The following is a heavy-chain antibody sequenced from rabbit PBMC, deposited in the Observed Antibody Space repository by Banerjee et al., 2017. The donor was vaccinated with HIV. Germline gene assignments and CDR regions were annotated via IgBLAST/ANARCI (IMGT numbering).Heavy chain of an antibody. V-gene: IGHV1S45*01. CDR3: ARDFDF. J-gene: IGHJ4*01. Sequence: QQQLEESGGDLVKPEGSLTLTCTASGFSFSTSYWICWVRQAPGKGLEWIACIYTGSIGTTAYASWAKGRFTISKTSSTTVTLQMTSLTAADTATYFCARDFDFRGPGTLVTVS. CDR1: GFSFSTSYW. CDR2: IYTGSIGTT.